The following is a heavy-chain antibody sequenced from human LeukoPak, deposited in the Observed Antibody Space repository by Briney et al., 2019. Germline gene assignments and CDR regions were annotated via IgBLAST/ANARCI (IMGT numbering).Heavy chain of an antibody. J-gene: IGHJ3*02. Sequence: PGGSLRLSCAASGLTFSSYAMHWVRQAPGKGLEYVSAISSNGGSTYYANSVKGRFSISRDNSKNTLYLQMGSLRAEDMAVYYCARVGAHDAFHIWGQGTMVTVSS. CDR1: GLTFSSYA. V-gene: IGHV3-64*01. D-gene: IGHD4/OR15-4a*01. CDR2: ISSNGGST. CDR3: ARVGAHDAFHI.